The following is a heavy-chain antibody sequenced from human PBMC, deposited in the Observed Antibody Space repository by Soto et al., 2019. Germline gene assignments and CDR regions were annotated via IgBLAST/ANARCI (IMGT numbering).Heavy chain of an antibody. CDR1: EFTVSSHY. Sequence: EVQLVESGGGLVQPGGSLRLSCAASEFTVSSHYMSWVRQAPGKGLEWVSVIYSGGSTYYADSVKGRFTISRDNSKNTLYLQMNSLRAEDTAVYYCARLGPIAAAGTDYWGQGTQVTVSS. CDR2: IYSGGST. J-gene: IGHJ4*02. CDR3: ARLGPIAAAGTDY. D-gene: IGHD6-13*01. V-gene: IGHV3-66*01.